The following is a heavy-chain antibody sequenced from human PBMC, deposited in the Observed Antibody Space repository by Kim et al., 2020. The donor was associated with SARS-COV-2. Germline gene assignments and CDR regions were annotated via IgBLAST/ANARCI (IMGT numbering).Heavy chain of an antibody. J-gene: IGHJ4*02. V-gene: IGHV4-31*02. CDR3: ARGGYCSGGSCYGPSYFDY. D-gene: IGHD2-15*01. Sequence: SRVTISVDTAKNQFSLKLSSVTAADTAVYYCARGGYCSGGSCYGPSYFDYWGQGTLVTVSS.